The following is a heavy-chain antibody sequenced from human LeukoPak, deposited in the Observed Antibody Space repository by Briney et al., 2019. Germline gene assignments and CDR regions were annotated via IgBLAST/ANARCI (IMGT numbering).Heavy chain of an antibody. V-gene: IGHV4-59*01. CDR3: ARAVLSYCSGGSCPYFDY. J-gene: IGHJ4*02. CDR1: GGSISSYY. CDR2: IYYSGST. Sequence: SETLSLTCTVSGGSISSYYWSWIRQPPGKGLEWIGYIYYSGSTNYNPSLKSRITISVDTSKNQFSLKLSSVTAADTAIYYCARAVLSYCSGGSCPYFDYWGQGTLVTVSS. D-gene: IGHD2-15*01.